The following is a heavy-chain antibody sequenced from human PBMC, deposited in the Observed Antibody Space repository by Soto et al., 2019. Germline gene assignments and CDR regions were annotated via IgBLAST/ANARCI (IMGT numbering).Heavy chain of an antibody. CDR2: TKTDGTYA. CDR1: GFTFSTYW. CDR3: AAGGSGYYAN. J-gene: IGHJ4*02. V-gene: IGHV3-74*01. D-gene: IGHD3-22*01. Sequence: EVQLVESGGDLVQPGGSLRLSCAASGFTFSTYWMHWVRQAPGKGLLWVSRTKTDGTYATYADSVKGRFTISRDNAKNTLYLQMNSRRVEDAAVYYCAAGGSGYYANWGQGTLVTVSS.